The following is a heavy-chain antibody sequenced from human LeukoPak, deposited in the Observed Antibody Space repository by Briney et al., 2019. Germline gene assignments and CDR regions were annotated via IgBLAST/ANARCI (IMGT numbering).Heavy chain of an antibody. CDR3: APGGVGATFDY. V-gene: IGHV3-7*03. D-gene: IGHD1-26*01. CDR2: IKQDGSEK. J-gene: IGHJ4*02. Sequence: PGGSLRLSCEGSGFTFTNSWMSWVRQAPGKGLEWVANIKQDGSEKYYVDSVEGRFTISRDNAKNSLSLQMDSLRGEDTAVYYCAPGGVGATFDYWGQGTLVTVSS. CDR1: GFTFTNSW.